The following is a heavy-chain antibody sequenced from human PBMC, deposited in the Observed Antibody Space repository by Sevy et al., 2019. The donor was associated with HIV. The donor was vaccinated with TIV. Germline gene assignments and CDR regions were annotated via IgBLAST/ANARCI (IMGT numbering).Heavy chain of an antibody. V-gene: IGHV3-21*01. Sequence: GGSLRLSCAASGFTFSSYSMNWVRQAPGKGLEWVSSISSSSSYIYYPDSVKGRFTISRDNTKNSLYLQMNSLRAEDTAGYYCTGDQRWDVVTRGHDYYEGMDDWGQGTTVTVSS. CDR2: ISSSSSYI. CDR3: TGDQRWDVVTRGHDYYEGMDD. D-gene: IGHD2-21*02. J-gene: IGHJ6*02. CDR1: GFTFSSYS.